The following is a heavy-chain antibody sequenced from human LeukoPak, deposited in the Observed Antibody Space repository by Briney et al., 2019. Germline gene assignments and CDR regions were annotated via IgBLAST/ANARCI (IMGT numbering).Heavy chain of an antibody. CDR1: GGTFSSYA. V-gene: IGHV1-69*01. CDR3: ARAHRQLERLGRYYFDY. CDR2: IIPIFGTA. D-gene: IGHD1-1*01. Sequence: ASVKVSCKASGGTFSSYAISWVRQAPGQGLEWMGGIIPIFGTANYAQKFQGRVTITADESTSTAYMELSSLRSEDTAVYYCARAHRQLERLGRYYFDYWGQGTLVTVSS. J-gene: IGHJ4*02.